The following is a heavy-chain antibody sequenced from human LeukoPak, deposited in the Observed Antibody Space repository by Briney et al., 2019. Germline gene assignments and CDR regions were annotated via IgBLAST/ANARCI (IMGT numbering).Heavy chain of an antibody. D-gene: IGHD3-3*01. CDR1: GFTFSSYD. CDR3: VRDPWSGFEGSHY. J-gene: IGHJ4*02. Sequence: GGSLRLSCTASGFTFSSYDMSWVRQAPGKGLEWVSAISGSGGSTYYADSVKGRFTISRDNAKNTLYLQMNSLRAEDTAVYYWVRDPWSGFEGSHYWGQGTLVTVSS. CDR2: ISGSGGST. V-gene: IGHV3-23*01.